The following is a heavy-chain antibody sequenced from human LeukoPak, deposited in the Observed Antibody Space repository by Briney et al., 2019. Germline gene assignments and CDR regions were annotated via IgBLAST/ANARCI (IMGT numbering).Heavy chain of an antibody. CDR2: ISGSGGGR. J-gene: IGHJ6*03. CDR3: AKGVDASGIYYYFYMDV. V-gene: IGHV3-23*01. Sequence: PGGSLRLSCAASGFTFSSYAMSWVRHAPGKGLGWVSGISGSGGGRYYADSVKGRFTISRDNSKNTLYLQMNNLRAEDTAVYYCAKGVDASGIYYYFYMDVWGKGTTVTVSS. CDR1: GFTFSSYA. D-gene: IGHD3-16*01.